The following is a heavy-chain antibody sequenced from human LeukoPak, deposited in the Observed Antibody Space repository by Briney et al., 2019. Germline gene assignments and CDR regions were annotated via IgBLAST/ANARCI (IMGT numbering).Heavy chain of an antibody. CDR3: ARHLGSGTYYATFDY. V-gene: IGHV4-39*01. Sequence: PSETLSLTCTVSGDSISSSGYYWAWLRQPPGKGLEWIGNIYYNGDTYYNPSLNSRVTISVDTSETHFPLRLISVTAADTAVYYCARHLGSGTYYATFDYWGQGILVTVSS. CDR2: IYYNGDT. D-gene: IGHD3-10*01. J-gene: IGHJ4*02. CDR1: GDSISSSGYY.